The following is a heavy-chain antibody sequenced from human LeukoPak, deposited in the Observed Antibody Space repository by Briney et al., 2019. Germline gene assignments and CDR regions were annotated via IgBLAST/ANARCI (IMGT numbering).Heavy chain of an antibody. CDR3: ARGLIFGVVMYLPGAFDI. CDR2: IYYSGST. J-gene: IGHJ3*02. Sequence: PSETLSLTCTVSGGSISSGDYYWSWIRQPPGKGLEWIGYIYYSGSTYYNPSLKSRVTISVDTSKNQFSLKLSSVTAADTAVYYCARGLIFGVVMYLPGAFDIWGQGTMVTVSS. D-gene: IGHD3-3*01. V-gene: IGHV4-30-4*08. CDR1: GGSISSGDYY.